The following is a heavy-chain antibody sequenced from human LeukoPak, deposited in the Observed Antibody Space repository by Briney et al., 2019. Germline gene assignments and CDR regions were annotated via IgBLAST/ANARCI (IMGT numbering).Heavy chain of an antibody. CDR1: GFSVISSY. CDR2: TYSGGST. J-gene: IGHJ4*02. V-gene: IGHV3-53*01. CDR3: ARATLDN. Sequence: PGGSLRLSCAASGFSVISSYISWVRQAPGKGLEWVSVTYSGGSTKYADSVKARFTISRDNSKNTVYLQMHSLRAEDTAVYYCARATLDNWGQGTLVTVSS.